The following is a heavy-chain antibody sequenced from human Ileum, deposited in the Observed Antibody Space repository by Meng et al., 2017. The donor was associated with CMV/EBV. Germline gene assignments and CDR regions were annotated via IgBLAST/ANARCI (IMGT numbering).Heavy chain of an antibody. V-gene: IGHV4-34*01. J-gene: IGHJ4*02. Sequence: GAGLLKPPENLSLTCDVYDSSFSDFYWSWTRHLPGKGLEWIGEIHPSGSTHYNPSLESRVSISVHMSNNQFSLKVSSVTAADTAVYYCARGQDNHKGGVHWGQGTLVTVSS. CDR2: IHPSGST. D-gene: IGHD1-14*01. CDR1: DSSFSDFY. CDR3: ARGQDNHKGGVH.